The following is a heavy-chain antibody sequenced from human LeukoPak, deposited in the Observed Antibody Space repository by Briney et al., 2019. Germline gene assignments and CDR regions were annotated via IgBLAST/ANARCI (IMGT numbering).Heavy chain of an antibody. Sequence: GGSLRLXCAASGFTCSSYSMKWVRRAPGKGLEWVSSISSSSSYIYYADSVKGRFTISRDNAKSSLYLQMNSLRAEDTAVYYCARYPYCSGGSCYYSDWGQGTLVTVSS. CDR1: GFTCSSYS. V-gene: IGHV3-21*01. D-gene: IGHD2-15*01. J-gene: IGHJ4*02. CDR2: ISSSSSYI. CDR3: ARYPYCSGGSCYYSD.